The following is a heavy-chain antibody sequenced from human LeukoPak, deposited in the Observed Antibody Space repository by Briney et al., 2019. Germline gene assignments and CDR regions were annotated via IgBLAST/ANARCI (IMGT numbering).Heavy chain of an antibody. V-gene: IGHV1-46*01. D-gene: IGHD3-9*01. J-gene: IGHJ4*02. CDR2: INPGGANT. CDR3: ARELTIPFDY. CDR1: GYTFTNYY. Sequence: ASVKVSCKASGYTFTNYYIHWVRQAPGQGLEWMGLINPGGANTNYAQNFQGRVTMTRDTSTSTVYMELSSLRSEDTAVYYCARELTIPFDYWGQGTLVTVSS.